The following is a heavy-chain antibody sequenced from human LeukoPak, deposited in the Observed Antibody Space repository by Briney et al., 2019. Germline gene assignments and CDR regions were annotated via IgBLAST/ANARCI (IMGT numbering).Heavy chain of an antibody. V-gene: IGHV1-2*02. CDR3: ARDIWSGYVGGSYRVEWFDP. CDR2: IYPNSGVT. J-gene: IGHJ5*02. Sequence: ASVKVSCKASGYTFTGYYVHWVRQAPGQGLEWMGWIYPNSGVTNYAQNFQGRVTLTRDTSINTAYMELSSLTSDDTAVYYCARDIWSGYVGGSYRVEWFDPWGQGTLVTVSS. CDR1: GYTFTGYY. D-gene: IGHD3-16*02.